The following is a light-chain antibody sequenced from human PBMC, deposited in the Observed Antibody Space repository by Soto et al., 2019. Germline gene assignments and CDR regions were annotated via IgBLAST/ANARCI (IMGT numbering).Light chain of an antibody. J-gene: IGKJ1*01. CDR1: QSVNRN. CDR3: QQYNTWPRWT. CDR2: GAS. Sequence: EIVMTQSPATLSVSPGEGATLSCRASQSVNRNLAWYQQKPGQAPRLLIYGASTGATDIPARFSGSGSGTEFTLTINSLQSEDSAVYYSQQYNTWPRWTLGQGTKVDIK. V-gene: IGKV3-15*01.